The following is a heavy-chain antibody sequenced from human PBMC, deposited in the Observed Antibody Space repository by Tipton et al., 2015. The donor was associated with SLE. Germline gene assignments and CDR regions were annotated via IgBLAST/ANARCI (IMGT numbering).Heavy chain of an antibody. CDR1: GGALSSYY. CDR2: IYDRKRT. J-gene: IGHJ6*02. Sequence: TLSLPCTVSGGALSSYYWSWDRQPPGKGLEWIGYIYDRKRTYYNPSLKSRLTMSADTSKNQISLKLSSVSAADTAVYYCVRGPKDVWGQGTTVTVSS. CDR3: VRGPKDV. V-gene: IGHV4-59*06.